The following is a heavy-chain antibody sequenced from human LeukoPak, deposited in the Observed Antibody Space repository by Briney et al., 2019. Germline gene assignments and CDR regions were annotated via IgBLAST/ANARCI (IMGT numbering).Heavy chain of an antibody. CDR2: IYYSGST. D-gene: IGHD2-2*01. Sequence: SETLSLTCTVSGDSISSYYWSWIRQPPGKGLEWIGYIYYSGSTNYNPSLKSRVTISVDTSKNQFSLKLSSVTAADTAVYYCATRYCSSTSCSTLNWFDPWGQGTLVTVSS. CDR3: ATRYCSSTSCSTLNWFDP. CDR1: GDSISSYY. V-gene: IGHV4-59*12. J-gene: IGHJ5*02.